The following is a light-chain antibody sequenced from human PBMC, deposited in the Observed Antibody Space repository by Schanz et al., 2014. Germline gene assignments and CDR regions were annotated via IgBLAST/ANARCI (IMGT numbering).Light chain of an antibody. CDR1: GSDLGGYNY. J-gene: IGLJ3*02. Sequence: QSALTQPASVSGSPGQSITISCTGTGSDLGGYNYVSWYQQHSGEVPKLMIYDVSSRPSGVSNRFSGSKSGNTASLTISGLQAEDEADYYCSSHTSGSTLLFGGGTKLTVL. CDR2: DVS. V-gene: IGLV2-14*03. CDR3: SSHTSGSTLL.